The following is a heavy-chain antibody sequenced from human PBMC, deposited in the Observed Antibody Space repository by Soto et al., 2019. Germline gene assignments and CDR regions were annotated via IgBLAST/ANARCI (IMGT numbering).Heavy chain of an antibody. V-gene: IGHV3-64*01. CDR2: ISSNGGST. CDR1: GFTFSSYA. J-gene: IGHJ3*02. CDR3: ARVGRAAAGIGGKAFDI. Sequence: LRLSCAASGFTFSSYAIHWVRQAPGKGLEYVSAISSNGGSTYYANSVKGRFTIPRDNSKNTLYLQMGSLRAEDMAVYYCARVGRAAAGIGGKAFDIWGHGTMVTVSS. D-gene: IGHD6-13*01.